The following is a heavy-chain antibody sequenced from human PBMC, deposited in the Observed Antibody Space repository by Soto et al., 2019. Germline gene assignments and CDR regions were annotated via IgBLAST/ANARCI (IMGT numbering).Heavy chain of an antibody. J-gene: IGHJ5*02. V-gene: IGHV1-46*03. D-gene: IGHD2-15*01. CDR2: INPSGGST. CDR1: GYTFTSYY. CDR3: ARDPVVAATSVNWFDP. Sequence: ASVKVSCKASGYTFTSYYMHWVRQAPGQGLEWMGIINPSGGSTSYAQKFQGRVTMTRDTSTSTVYMELSSLRSEDTAVYYCARDPVVAATSVNWFDPWGQGTLVTVSS.